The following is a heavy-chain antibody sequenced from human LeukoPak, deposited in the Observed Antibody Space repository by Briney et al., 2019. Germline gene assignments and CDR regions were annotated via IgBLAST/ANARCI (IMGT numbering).Heavy chain of an antibody. CDR1: GLTFSTYW. Sequence: GGSLRHSCSASGLTFSTYWMHWVRQAPGKGLVWVSRIDPDGNTVYADSVRGRFTVSRDNAKNTMYLQMNSLRVEDTALYYCASFRNTDIWGQGTTVTVSP. V-gene: IGHV3-74*01. J-gene: IGHJ3*02. D-gene: IGHD2/OR15-2a*01. CDR3: ASFRNTDI. CDR2: IDPDGNT.